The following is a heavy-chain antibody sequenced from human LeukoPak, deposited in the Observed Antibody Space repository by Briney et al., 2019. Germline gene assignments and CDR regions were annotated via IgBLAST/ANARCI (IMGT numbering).Heavy chain of an antibody. Sequence: PGGSLRLSCAASGFTFSSYWMSWVRQAPGKGLEWVANIHEDGSDKYYVDSVKGRFTISRDNAKNSLYLQMNSLRADDTAVYYCARTLRLGTPRAFDIWGRGTLVTVSS. CDR1: GFTFSSYW. CDR2: IHEDGSDK. CDR3: ARTLRLGTPRAFDI. J-gene: IGHJ3*02. D-gene: IGHD1-14*01. V-gene: IGHV3-7*05.